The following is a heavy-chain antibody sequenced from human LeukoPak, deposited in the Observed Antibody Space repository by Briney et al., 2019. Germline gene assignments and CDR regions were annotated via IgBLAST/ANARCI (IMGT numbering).Heavy chain of an antibody. D-gene: IGHD6-13*01. CDR2: IWYDGSNK. CDR1: GFTFSSYG. J-gene: IGHJ4*02. V-gene: IGHV3-33*06. Sequence: PGVSLRLSCAASGFTFSSYGMHWVRQAPGKGLEWVAVIWYDGSNKYYADSVKGRLTISRDNSKNSLYLQMLRPRAEDTAVYYCAKEHMAAAVRLDYWGQGTLVTVSS. CDR3: AKEHMAAAVRLDY.